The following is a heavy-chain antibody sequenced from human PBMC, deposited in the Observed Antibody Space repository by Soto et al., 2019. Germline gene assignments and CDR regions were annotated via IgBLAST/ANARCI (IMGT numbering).Heavy chain of an antibody. CDR2: ISGGGGTT. CDR1: EFTFSSYA. D-gene: IGHD3-22*01. CDR3: AKGKVAYDNSGLQYFYYFPMNV. J-gene: IGHJ6*02. Sequence: GGSLRLSCAASEFTFSSYAMNWVRQAPGKGLEWVSVISGGGGTTYYADSVKGRFRISRDNSKNTLYLQMNSLGVEDTAVYYCAKGKVAYDNSGLQYFYYFPMNVWGQGTTVTVSS. V-gene: IGHV3-23*01.